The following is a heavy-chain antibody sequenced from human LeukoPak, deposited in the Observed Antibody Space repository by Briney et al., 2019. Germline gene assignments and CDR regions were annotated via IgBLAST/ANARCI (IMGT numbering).Heavy chain of an antibody. V-gene: IGHV4-34*01. CDR3: ARRGRDYYGSGTLGY. J-gene: IGHJ4*02. D-gene: IGHD3-10*01. CDR1: GGSFSGYY. Sequence: SETLSLTCAVYGGSFSGYYWSWIRQPPGKGLEWIGEINHSGSTNYNPSLKSRVTISVDTSKNQFSLKLSSVTAADTAVYYCARRGRDYYGSGTLGYWGQGTLVTVSS. CDR2: INHSGST.